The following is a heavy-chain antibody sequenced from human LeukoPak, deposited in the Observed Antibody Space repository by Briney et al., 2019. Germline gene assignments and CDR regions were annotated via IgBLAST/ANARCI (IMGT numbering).Heavy chain of an antibody. D-gene: IGHD1-7*01. CDR1: GFTFSTYA. Sequence: SGGSLRLSCAASGFTFSTYAMTWVRQAPGKGLEWVSSIVSSGTSTYSADSVKGRFTISRDNSKNTLYLQMSSLRAEDTAVYYCAKDERNWNYNLASQTYDWGQGTLVTVSS. CDR2: IVSSGTST. CDR3: AKDERNWNYNLASQTYD. V-gene: IGHV3-23*01. J-gene: IGHJ4*02.